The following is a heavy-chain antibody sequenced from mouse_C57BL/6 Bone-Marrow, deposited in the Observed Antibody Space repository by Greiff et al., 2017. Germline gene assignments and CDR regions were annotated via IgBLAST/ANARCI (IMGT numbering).Heavy chain of an antibody. Sequence: VQLQQPGAELVMPGASVKLSCKASGYTFTSYWMHWVKQRPGQGLEWIGEIDPSDSYTNYNQKFKGKSTLTVDKSSSTAYMQLSSLTSEGSAVFYGANIGNYEGGAMDYWGQGTSVTVSS. CDR3: ANIGNYEGGAMDY. CDR2: IDPSDSYT. V-gene: IGHV1-69*01. CDR1: GYTFTSYW. D-gene: IGHD2-1*01. J-gene: IGHJ4*01.